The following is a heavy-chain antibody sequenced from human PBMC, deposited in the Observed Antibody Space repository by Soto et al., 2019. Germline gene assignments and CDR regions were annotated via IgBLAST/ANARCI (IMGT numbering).Heavy chain of an antibody. CDR3: ARAQDDWFDP. CDR2: IYYSGST. Sequence: SETLSLTCTVSGGSISSGGYYWSWIRQHPGKGLEWIGYIYYSGSTYYNPSLKSRVTISVDTSKNQFSLKLSSVTAADTAVYYCARAQDDWFDPWGQGTLVTVSS. J-gene: IGHJ5*02. CDR1: GGSISSGGYY. V-gene: IGHV4-31*03.